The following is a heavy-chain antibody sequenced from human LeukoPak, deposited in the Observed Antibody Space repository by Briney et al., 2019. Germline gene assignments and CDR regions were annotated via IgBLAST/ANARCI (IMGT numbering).Heavy chain of an antibody. CDR3: ARDLELVYYDSSGYDY. D-gene: IGHD3-22*01. J-gene: IGHJ4*02. V-gene: IGHV3-23*01. CDR1: GFTFSNYA. Sequence: PGGSLRLSCAASGFTFSNYAMSWVRQAPGKGLEWVSAVSDGGGHTYYADSVKGRFTISRDNSKNTLYLQMNSLRAEDTAVYYCARDLELVYYDSSGYDYWGQGTLVIVSS. CDR2: VSDGGGHT.